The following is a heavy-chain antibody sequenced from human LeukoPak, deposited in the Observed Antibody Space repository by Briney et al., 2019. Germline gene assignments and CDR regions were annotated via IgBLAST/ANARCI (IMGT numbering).Heavy chain of an antibody. CDR2: IWYDGSNK. Sequence: PGRSLRHSCAASGFTFSSYGMHWVRQAPGKGLEWVAVIWYDGSNKYYADSVKGRFTISRDNSKNTLYLQMNSLRAEDTAVYYCARPYDSSGYYYFDYWGQGTLVTVSS. CDR3: ARPYDSSGYYYFDY. V-gene: IGHV3-33*01. J-gene: IGHJ4*02. D-gene: IGHD3-22*01. CDR1: GFTFSSYG.